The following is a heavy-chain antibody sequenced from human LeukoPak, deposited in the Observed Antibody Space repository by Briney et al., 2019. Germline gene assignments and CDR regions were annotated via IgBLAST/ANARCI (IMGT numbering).Heavy chain of an antibody. CDR3: ARYYGSGSYYKYYFDY. CDR2: IKQDGSEK. D-gene: IGHD3-10*01. CDR1: GFTFSSYW. V-gene: IGHV3-7*01. J-gene: IGHJ4*02. Sequence: AGGSLRLSCAASGFTFSSYWMSWVRQAPGKGLEWVANIKQDGSEKYYVDSVKGRFTISRDNAKNSLSLQMNSLRAEDTAVYYCARYYGSGSYYKYYFDYWGQGTLVTVSS.